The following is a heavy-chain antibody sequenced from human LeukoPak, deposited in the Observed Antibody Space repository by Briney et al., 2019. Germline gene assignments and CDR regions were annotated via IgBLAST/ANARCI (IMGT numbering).Heavy chain of an antibody. CDR3: ARDLRAMVRGVIHY. D-gene: IGHD3-10*01. J-gene: IGHJ4*02. CDR1: GFTFMSYS. CDR2: ICSGRSFI. Sequence: GGSLRLSCAASGFTFMSYSLNCVRQAPGRGLWWVSSICSGRSFIEYADSVRGGFTISRENAKNSRYLQMNSLRAEETAVYYCARDLRAMVRGVIHYWGQGTLVTVSS. V-gene: IGHV3-21*01.